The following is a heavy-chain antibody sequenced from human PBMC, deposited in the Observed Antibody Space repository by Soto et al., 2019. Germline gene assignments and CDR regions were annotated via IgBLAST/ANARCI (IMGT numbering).Heavy chain of an antibody. J-gene: IGHJ4*02. V-gene: IGHV5-51*01. CDR2: IYPGDSDA. CDR3: AKGTTISTYRGYYLDY. CDR1: GYDFTTLW. D-gene: IGHD4-4*01. Sequence: PGESLKISCMGSGYDFTTLWIAWVRQTPEKGLEWVGIIYPGDSDARYNPSFEGLVVISVNNLITTAYLQWGSLKASDTAIYFCAKGTTISTYRGYYLDYWGQGTPVTVSS.